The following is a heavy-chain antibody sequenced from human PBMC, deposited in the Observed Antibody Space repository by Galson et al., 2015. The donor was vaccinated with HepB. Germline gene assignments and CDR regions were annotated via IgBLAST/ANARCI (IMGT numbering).Heavy chain of an antibody. Sequence: SLRLSCAASGFTFSAHAMIWVRQAPGKGLEWVSVITSSGGNADYADSVKGRFTISRDNSKNTPYLQMNSLRTEDTAVYYCAKLAEGGSDYWGQGTLVTVSS. V-gene: IGHV3-23*01. J-gene: IGHJ4*02. CDR2: ITSSGGNA. D-gene: IGHD1-26*01. CDR1: GFTFSAHA. CDR3: AKLAEGGSDY.